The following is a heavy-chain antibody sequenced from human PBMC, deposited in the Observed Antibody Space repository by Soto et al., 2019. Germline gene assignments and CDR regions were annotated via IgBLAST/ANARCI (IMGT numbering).Heavy chain of an antibody. D-gene: IGHD3-10*01. CDR3: ARGYNYGSTIYYFDY. Sequence: VHLVQSGAEVKKPGASVKVSCKASEYSFTNYDINWVRQATGQGLEWMGWMNPNTGDTGYAQKFQGRVNMTRDTSISAAYMELSSLRSEDTAVYYCARGYNYGSTIYYFDYWGQGTLVTVSS. V-gene: IGHV1-8*01. CDR1: EYSFTNYD. CDR2: MNPNTGDT. J-gene: IGHJ4*02.